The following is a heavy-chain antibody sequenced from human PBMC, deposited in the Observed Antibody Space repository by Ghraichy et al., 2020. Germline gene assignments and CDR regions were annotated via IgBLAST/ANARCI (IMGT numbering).Heavy chain of an antibody. CDR3: TTGITMVRGVITLEVTDY. CDR2: IKSKTDGGTT. CDR1: GFTFSNAW. J-gene: IGHJ4*02. V-gene: IGHV3-15*07. D-gene: IGHD3-10*01. Sequence: GGSLRLSCAASGFTFSNAWMNWVRQAPGKGLEWVGRIKSKTDGGTTDYAAPVKGRFTISRDDSKNTLYQQMNSLKTEDTAVYYCTTGITMVRGVITLEVTDYWGQGTLVTVSS.